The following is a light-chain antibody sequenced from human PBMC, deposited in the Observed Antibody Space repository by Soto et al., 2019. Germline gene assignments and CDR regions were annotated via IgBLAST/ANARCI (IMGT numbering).Light chain of an antibody. V-gene: IGKV3-20*01. CDR1: QSVSSSY. J-gene: IGKJ1*01. Sequence: EIALTQSPGTLSLSPGERATLSCRARQSVSSSYLAWYQQKPGQAPRLLIYGASSRATGIPDRFSGSGSGTDFTLTIRRLEPEDFAVYYCQQYGSSPGTFGQGTKVELK. CDR3: QQYGSSPGT. CDR2: GAS.